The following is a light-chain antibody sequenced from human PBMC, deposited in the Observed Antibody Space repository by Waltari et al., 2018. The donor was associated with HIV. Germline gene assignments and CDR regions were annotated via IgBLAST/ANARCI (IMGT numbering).Light chain of an antibody. J-gene: IGKJ5*01. CDR3: QQYYSTIT. CDR2: WAS. V-gene: IGKV4-1*01. CDR1: QSVLYRSHNKNY. Sequence: DIVMTQSPDSLAVSLGGRATINCKSSQSVLYRSHNKNYLAWFQQRPGQPPKLLIYWASTRESGVPDRFTGSGSETDFTLTISSLQAEDVAVYYCQQYYSTITFGQGTRLEIK.